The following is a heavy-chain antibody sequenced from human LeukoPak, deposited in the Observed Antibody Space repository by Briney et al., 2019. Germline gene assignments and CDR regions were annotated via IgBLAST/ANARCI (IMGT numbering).Heavy chain of an antibody. J-gene: IGHJ4*02. CDR3: ARATYYYDSSGYYYTYYFDY. D-gene: IGHD3-22*01. CDR1: GGSISSGDYY. Sequence: PSQTLSLTCTVSGGSISSGDYYWSWIRQPPGKGLEWIGYIYYSGSTYYNPSLKSRVTISVDTSKNQFSLKLSSVTAADTAVYYCARATYYYDSSGYYYTYYFDYWGQGTLVTVSS. CDR2: IYYSGST. V-gene: IGHV4-30-4*08.